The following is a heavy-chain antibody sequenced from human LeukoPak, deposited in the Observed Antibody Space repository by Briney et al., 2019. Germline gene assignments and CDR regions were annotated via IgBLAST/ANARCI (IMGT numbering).Heavy chain of an antibody. CDR1: GYTCTGYY. CDR3: STVGPVWFGELFA. CDR2: INPNSGGT. J-gene: IGHJ5*02. Sequence: ASVKVSCKASGYTCTGYYMHWVRQAPGQGLEWMGWINPNSGGTNYAQKFQGRVTMTGDPSISTAYVELSRLRSDDTAVYYCSTVGPVWFGELFAWGQGTLGTVSS. V-gene: IGHV1-2*02. D-gene: IGHD3-10*01.